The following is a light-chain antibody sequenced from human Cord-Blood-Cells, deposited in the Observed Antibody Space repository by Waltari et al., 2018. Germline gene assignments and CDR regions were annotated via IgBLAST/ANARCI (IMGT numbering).Light chain of an antibody. V-gene: IGKV1-9*01. J-gene: IGKJ4*01. CDR2: AAS. Sequence: IQLTQSPASLSASVGDRVTITCRASQGISSYLACYQQKPGKDPKLLIYAASTLQSGVPSRFSGSGSGTDFTLTISSLQPEDFATYYCQQLNSYPLTFGGGTKVEIK. CDR1: QGISSY. CDR3: QQLNSYPLT.